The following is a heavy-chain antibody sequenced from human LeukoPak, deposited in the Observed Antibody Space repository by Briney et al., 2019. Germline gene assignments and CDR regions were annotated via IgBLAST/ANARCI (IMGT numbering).Heavy chain of an antibody. CDR3: TTDRAGNTETTYYCDY. CDR2: IKSKTDGGPT. D-gene: IGHD4-17*01. J-gene: IGHJ4*02. V-gene: IGHV3-15*01. CDR1: GLTLSNAW. Sequence: GGSLRLSCASSGLTLSNAWMSWARQAPGTGLEGVGRIKSKTDGGPTDYAAPAKGRFTLSRDDSIYTLYLQMNSLKTEDTAVYYCTTDRAGNTETTYYCDYWGQRTLVTVFS.